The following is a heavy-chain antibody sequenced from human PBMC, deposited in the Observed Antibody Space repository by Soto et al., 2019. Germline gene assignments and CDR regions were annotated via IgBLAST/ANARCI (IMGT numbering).Heavy chain of an antibody. D-gene: IGHD6-13*01. Sequence: GGSLRLSCAASGFTFVDYAMHWVRQAPGKGLEWVSGISWNSGSIGYADSVKGRFTISRDNAKNSLYLQMNSLRAEDTALYYCAKWSGAAAGPEDYYYYMDVWAKRTTVTVSS. CDR3: AKWSGAAAGPEDYYYYMDV. CDR2: ISWNSGSI. CDR1: GFTFVDYA. V-gene: IGHV3-9*01. J-gene: IGHJ6*03.